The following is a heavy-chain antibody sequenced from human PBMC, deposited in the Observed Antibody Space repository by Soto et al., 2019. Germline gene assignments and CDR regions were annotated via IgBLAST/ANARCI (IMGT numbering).Heavy chain of an antibody. J-gene: IGHJ4*02. V-gene: IGHV1-18*01. CDR3: ARTGDNYYYFDC. CDR2: ISAYNGNT. Sequence: QVHLVQSGAEVKKPGASVKVSCKASGYTFTSYGISWVRQAPGQGLEWMVRISAYNGNTIYAQKFQDRVTMPTDTSTSTAYMELRSLRSDDTAMYYCARTGDNYYYFDCWGQGTPVTVSS. CDR1: GYTFTSYG. D-gene: IGHD1-1*01.